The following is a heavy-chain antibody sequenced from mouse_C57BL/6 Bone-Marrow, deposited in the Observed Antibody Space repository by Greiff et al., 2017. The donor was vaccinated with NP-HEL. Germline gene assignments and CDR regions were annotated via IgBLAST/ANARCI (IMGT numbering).Heavy chain of an antibody. CDR1: GFTFSDYY. D-gene: IGHD2-4*01. V-gene: IGHV5-16*01. CDR2: INSEASST. CDR3: AREGGLRRRTYAMDY. Sequence: EVKLMESEGGLVQPGGSMKLSCTTSGFTFSDYYMAWVRQVPEKGLDWVANINSEASSTYYLDSLTSSFIITRDKAKNILYLQLRSLNSDDTATYCCAREGGLRRRTYAMDYGGQGTSVTVSS. J-gene: IGHJ4*01.